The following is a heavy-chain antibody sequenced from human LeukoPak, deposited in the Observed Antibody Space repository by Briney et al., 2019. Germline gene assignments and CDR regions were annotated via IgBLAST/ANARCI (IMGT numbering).Heavy chain of an antibody. Sequence: ASVTVSCTSSVYTFTSYDINWVRQAPGQGLEWMGWMNPNSGSTGYAQKFQGRVTITRNTSISTAYTELSGLRSEDTAVYYCARGRSTGYPYYFEYWGQGTLVTVSS. CDR2: MNPNSGST. J-gene: IGHJ4*02. CDR3: ARGRSTGYPYYFEY. V-gene: IGHV1-8*03. CDR1: VYTFTSYD. D-gene: IGHD5-12*01.